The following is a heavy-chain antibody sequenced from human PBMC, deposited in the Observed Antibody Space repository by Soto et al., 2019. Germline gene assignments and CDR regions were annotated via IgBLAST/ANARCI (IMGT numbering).Heavy chain of an antibody. CDR1: GFIFSDYG. CDR3: AKGMGAGYLYYYYYMDV. CDR2: MSGSGGSR. V-gene: IGHV3-23*01. J-gene: IGHJ6*03. D-gene: IGHD1-26*01. Sequence: GGSLRLSCEGSGFIFSDYGISWVRQSPEKGLQWVSAMSGSGGSRYYADSVKGRFTISRDNSKNTLYLQMNSLRAEDTAVYYCAKGMGAGYLYYYYYMDVWGKGTTVTVSS.